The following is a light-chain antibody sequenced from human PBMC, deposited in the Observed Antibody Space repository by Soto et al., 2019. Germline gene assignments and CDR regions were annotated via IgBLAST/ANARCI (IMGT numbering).Light chain of an antibody. CDR2: GAS. V-gene: IGKV3-15*01. CDR3: QQYHNWPPQYT. Sequence: EIVMTQSPATLSLSPGERATLSCRASQTVSSNLAWYQQKPGQAPRLLIHGASNRATGVPARFSGSGSGTEFTLTISSLQSEDFAVYYCQQYHNWPPQYTFGQGTKLQIK. CDR1: QTVSSN. J-gene: IGKJ2*01.